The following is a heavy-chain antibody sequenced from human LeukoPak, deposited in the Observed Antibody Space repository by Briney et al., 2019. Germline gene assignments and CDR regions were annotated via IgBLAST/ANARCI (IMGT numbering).Heavy chain of an antibody. CDR1: GFTFSSYA. J-gene: IGHJ4*02. CDR2: ISYDGSNK. CDR3: ARAAIFDY. Sequence: GGSLRLSCAASGFTFSSYAMHWVRKAPGKGLEWVAVISYDGSNKYYADSVKGRFTISRDNSKNTLYLQMNSLRAEDTAVYYCARAAIFDYWGQGTLVTVSS. V-gene: IGHV3-30*04.